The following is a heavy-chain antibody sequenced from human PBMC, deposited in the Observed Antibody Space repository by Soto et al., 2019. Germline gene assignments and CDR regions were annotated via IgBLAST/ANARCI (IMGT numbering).Heavy chain of an antibody. J-gene: IGHJ6*02. CDR3: ARPEYSSSSYGMDV. CDR2: ISSSSSTI. V-gene: IGHV3-48*02. CDR1: GFTFSSYS. Sequence: GGSLKLSCAASGFTFSSYSMNWVRQAPGKGLEWVSYISSSSSTIYYADSVKGRFTISRDNSKNSLYLQMNSLRDEDTAVYYCARPEYSSSSYGMDVWGQGTTVTVSS. D-gene: IGHD6-6*01.